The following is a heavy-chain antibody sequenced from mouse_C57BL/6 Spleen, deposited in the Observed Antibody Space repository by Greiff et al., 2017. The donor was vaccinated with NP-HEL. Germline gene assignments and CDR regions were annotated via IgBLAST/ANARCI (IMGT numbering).Heavy chain of an antibody. CDR3: ARTPYDSNYGAMDY. CDR2: IDPEDGET. CDR1: GFNFTDYY. D-gene: IGHD2-5*01. V-gene: IGHV14-2*01. J-gene: IGHJ4*01. Sequence: VQLQQSGAELVKPGASVKLSCTASGFNFTDYYMHWVKQRTEQGLEWIGMIDPEDGETKYAPKLQGKATITADTSSNTAYLQLSNLTSEDTAGYCCARTPYDSNYGAMDYWGQGTSVTVSS.